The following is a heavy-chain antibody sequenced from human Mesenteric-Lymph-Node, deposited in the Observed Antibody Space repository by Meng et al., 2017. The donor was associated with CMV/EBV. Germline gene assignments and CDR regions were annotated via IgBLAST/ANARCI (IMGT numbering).Heavy chain of an antibody. CDR2: IYGGGST. D-gene: IGHD6-6*01. CDR1: GFPVGTCY. CDR3: AKGSIAAHLTWFDP. Sequence: CAAPGFPVGTCYMTWVRQAPGKGLEWVSVIYGGGSTYYADSVKGRFTISRDNSKNTLYLQMNSLRAEDTAVYYCAKGSIAAHLTWFDPWGQGTLVTVSS. J-gene: IGHJ5*02. V-gene: IGHV3-53*01.